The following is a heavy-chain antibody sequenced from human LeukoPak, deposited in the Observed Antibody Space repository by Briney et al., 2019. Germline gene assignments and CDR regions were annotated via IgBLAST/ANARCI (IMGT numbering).Heavy chain of an antibody. J-gene: IGHJ6*03. D-gene: IGHD2-2*03. V-gene: IGHV1-2*02. CDR3: AKDSGYCSSTSCLIRDYYYYYYMDV. CDR1: GYTFTGYY. Sequence: ASVKVSCKASGYTFTGYYMHWVRQAPGQGLEWMGWINPNSGGTNYAQKFQGRVTMTRDTSISTAYMELSRLRAEDTAVYYCAKDSGYCSSTSCLIRDYYYYYYMDVWGKGTTVTISS. CDR2: INPNSGGT.